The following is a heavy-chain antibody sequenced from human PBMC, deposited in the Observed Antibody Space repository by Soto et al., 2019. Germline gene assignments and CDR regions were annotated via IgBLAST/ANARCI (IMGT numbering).Heavy chain of an antibody. J-gene: IGHJ4*02. Sequence: SQTLSLTCAISGDSVSSNSAACNWIRQSPSRGLEWLGRAYYRSEWYNHYAVFVKSRITVNPDTSKNQFSLQLTSVTPEDTAVYYCARSGTAGYIDYWGQGTLVTVSS. V-gene: IGHV6-1*01. CDR1: GDSVSSNSAA. CDR2: AYYRSEWYN. CDR3: ARSGTAGYIDY. D-gene: IGHD3-9*01.